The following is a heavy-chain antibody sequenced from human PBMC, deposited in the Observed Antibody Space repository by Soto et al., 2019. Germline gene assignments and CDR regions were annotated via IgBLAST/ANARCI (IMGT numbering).Heavy chain of an antibody. V-gene: IGHV3-66*01. J-gene: IGHJ6*02. Sequence: EVQLVESGGGLVQPGGSLRLSCAASGFTVSTNFMHWVRQAPGKGLEWVAVIYSGGRTFYADSVKGRITITRENSNTPVYFQMTGLSGEDTAEYYGARARKRLWPNYSYNGLDVWGQGTPVTVSS. D-gene: IGHD6-25*01. CDR3: ARARKRLWPNYSYNGLDV. CDR1: GFTVSTNF. CDR2: IYSGGRT.